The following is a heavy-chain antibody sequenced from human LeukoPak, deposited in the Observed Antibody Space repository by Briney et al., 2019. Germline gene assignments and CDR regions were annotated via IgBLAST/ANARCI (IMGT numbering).Heavy chain of an antibody. CDR3: ARVKYNWNYPLDYYYMDV. D-gene: IGHD1-7*01. V-gene: IGHV4-59*01. CDR1: GGSISSYS. CDR2: IYYSGST. Sequence: SETLSLTCAVSGGSISSYSWSWIRQPPGKGLEWIGYIYYSGSTNYNPSLKSRVTISVDTSKNQFSLKLSSVTAADTAVYYCARVKYNWNYPLDYYYMDVWGKGTTVTVSS. J-gene: IGHJ6*03.